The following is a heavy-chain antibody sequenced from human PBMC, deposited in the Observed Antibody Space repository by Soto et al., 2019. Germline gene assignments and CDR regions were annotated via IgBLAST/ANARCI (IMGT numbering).Heavy chain of an antibody. CDR1: GLSLSTSGVG. V-gene: IGHV2-5*02. CDR3: AHRRLYRRNWYAGFDY. D-gene: IGHD6-13*01. Sequence: QITLKESGPTLVKPTQTLTLTCTFSGLSLSTSGVGVGWIRQPPGKALEWLALIYWDDDKRYSPSLKSRLTITKDTSKNQVVLTMTNMDPVDTATYYCAHRRLYRRNWYAGFDYWGQGTLVTVSS. CDR2: IYWDDDK. J-gene: IGHJ4*02.